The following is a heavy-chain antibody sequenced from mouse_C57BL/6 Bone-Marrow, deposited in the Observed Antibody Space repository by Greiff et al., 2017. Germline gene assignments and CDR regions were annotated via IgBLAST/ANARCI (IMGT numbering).Heavy chain of an antibody. J-gene: IGHJ3*01. CDR2: INPNNGGT. V-gene: IGHV1-18*01. Sequence: EVQLQQSGPELVKPGASVKIPCKASGYTFTDYNMDWVKQSHGKSLEWIGDINPNNGGTIYNQKFKGKATLTVDKSSSTAYMERRSLTSEDTAVYYCARRANGNWFAYWGQGTLVTVSA. CDR3: ARRANGNWFAY. D-gene: IGHD2-1*01. CDR1: GYTFTDYN.